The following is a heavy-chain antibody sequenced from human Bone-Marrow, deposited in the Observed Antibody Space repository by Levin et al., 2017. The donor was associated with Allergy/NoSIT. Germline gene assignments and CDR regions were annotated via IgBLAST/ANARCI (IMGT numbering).Heavy chain of an antibody. CDR1: GGTFSSAA. CDR3: VSLEDYGSGSFSSDY. CDR2: LITIFGTP. J-gene: IGHJ4*02. D-gene: IGHD3-16*01. V-gene: IGHV1-69*13. Sequence: SVKVSCKASGGTFSSAAISWVRQAPGQGFEWMGGLITIFGTPKYAQKFQGRLTINADASTSTAYMELSSLRSEDTAVYYCVSLEDYGSGSFSSDYWGQGTLVTVSS.